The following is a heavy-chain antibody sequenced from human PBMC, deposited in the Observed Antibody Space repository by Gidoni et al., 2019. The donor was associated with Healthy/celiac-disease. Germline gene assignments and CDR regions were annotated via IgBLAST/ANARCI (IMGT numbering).Heavy chain of an antibody. Sequence: QITLKESGPTLVKPTQTLTLTCTFSGFSLSTSGVGVGWIRQPPGKALEWLALIYWNDDKRYSPSLKSRLTITKDTSKNQVVLTMTNMDPVDTATYYCAHRQIAVAGTVIDYWGQGTLVTVSS. CDR3: AHRQIAVAGTVIDY. J-gene: IGHJ4*02. D-gene: IGHD6-19*01. V-gene: IGHV2-5*01. CDR2: IYWNDDK. CDR1: GFSLSTSGVG.